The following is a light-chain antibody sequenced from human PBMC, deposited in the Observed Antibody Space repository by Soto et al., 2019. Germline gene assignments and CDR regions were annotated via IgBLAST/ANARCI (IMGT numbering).Light chain of an antibody. CDR2: GTS. J-gene: IGKJ1*01. CDR1: QTISTY. Sequence: DIQMTQSPSSLSASVGDRVTITCRASQTISTYLNWYQHKTGKAPKVLIYGTSSSQSGVPSRFSGSGSGTDFTLTISSLQPEDFATYYCQQSYSVPWTFGQGTKVDIK. V-gene: IGKV1-39*01. CDR3: QQSYSVPWT.